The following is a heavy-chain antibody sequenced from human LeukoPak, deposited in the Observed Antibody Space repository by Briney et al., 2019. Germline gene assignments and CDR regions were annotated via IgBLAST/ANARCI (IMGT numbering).Heavy chain of an antibody. CDR2: INHSGST. CDR3: ARVRYDFWSGPNWFDP. J-gene: IGHJ5*02. CDR1: GGSISSGGYS. Sequence: PSETLSLTCAVSGGSISSGGYSWSWIRQPPGKGLEWIGEINHSGSTNYNPSLKSRVTISVDTSKNQFSLKLSFVTAADTAVYYCARVRYDFWSGPNWFDPWGQGTLVTVSS. D-gene: IGHD3-3*01. V-gene: IGHV4-34*01.